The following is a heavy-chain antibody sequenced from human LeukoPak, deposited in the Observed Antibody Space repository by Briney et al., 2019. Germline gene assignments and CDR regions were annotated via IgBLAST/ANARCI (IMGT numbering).Heavy chain of an antibody. CDR3: ARGQAFGEPFLDY. CDR1: GGSISSYH. D-gene: IGHD3-10*01. Sequence: SETLSLTCTVSGGSISSYHWSWIRQPPGKGLEWIGYIYYSGNTNYNPSLKSRVTISVDTSKNQFSLKLSSVTAADTAVYYCARGQAFGEPFLDYWGQGTLVTVSS. CDR2: IYYSGNT. J-gene: IGHJ4*02. V-gene: IGHV4-59*01.